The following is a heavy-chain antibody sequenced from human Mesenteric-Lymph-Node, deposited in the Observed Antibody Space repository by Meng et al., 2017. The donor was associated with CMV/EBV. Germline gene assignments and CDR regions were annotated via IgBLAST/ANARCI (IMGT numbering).Heavy chain of an antibody. CDR2: IRYDGSNK. V-gene: IGHV3-30*02. D-gene: IGHD3/OR15-3a*01. CDR1: GFTFSSYG. J-gene: IGHJ3*02. Sequence: GESLKISCAASGFTFSSYGMHWVRQAPGKGLEWVAFIRYDGSNKYYADSVKGRFTISRDNSKNTLYLQMNSLRAEDTAVYYCAGPPLDAFDIWGQGTMVTVSS. CDR3: AGPPLDAFDI.